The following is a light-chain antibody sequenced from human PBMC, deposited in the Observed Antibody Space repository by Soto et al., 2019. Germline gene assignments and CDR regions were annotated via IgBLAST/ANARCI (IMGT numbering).Light chain of an antibody. CDR1: SSNIGTNY. Sequence: QLVLTQPPSASGTPGQTVTISSSGSSSNIGTNYVFWYQQLPGTAPKLLIYGNNQRPSGVPDRFSGSGSGTSASLAISGLRPEDEADYYCAVWDDSLSGVVFGGGTKLTVL. CDR2: GNN. J-gene: IGLJ3*02. CDR3: AVWDDSLSGVV. V-gene: IGLV1-47*01.